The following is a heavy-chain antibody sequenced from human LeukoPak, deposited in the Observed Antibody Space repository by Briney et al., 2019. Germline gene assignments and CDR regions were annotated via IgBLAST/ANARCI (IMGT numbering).Heavy chain of an antibody. J-gene: IGHJ3*02. CDR1: GFTFSSYW. CDR3: AKGYYDSSGYTYGFDI. D-gene: IGHD3-22*01. V-gene: IGHV3-23*01. Sequence: GGSLRLSCAGSGFTFSSYWMTWVRQAPGKGLEWVSTISRGTATTYYADSVKGRFIISRDNSKNTLYLQMNSLRAEDTAVYYCAKGYYDSSGYTYGFDIWGQGTMVTVSS. CDR2: ISRGTATT.